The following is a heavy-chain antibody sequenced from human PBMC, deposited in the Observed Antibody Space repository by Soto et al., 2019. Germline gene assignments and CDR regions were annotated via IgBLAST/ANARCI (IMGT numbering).Heavy chain of an antibody. CDR2: IIPICATA. D-gene: IGHD1-26*01. V-gene: IGHV1-69*06. J-gene: IGHJ4*02. CDR1: GGTFSNYA. Sequence: QVQLVQSGAEVTRPGSSVKVSCKASGGTFSNYAISWVRQAPGQWPELMGGIIPICATANYAQKFQGRVTITADRSRSTGYMEVRSLTSDDTAVYYCARGWEPVGATTPLAYWGQGTLVSVSS. CDR3: ARGWEPVGATTPLAY.